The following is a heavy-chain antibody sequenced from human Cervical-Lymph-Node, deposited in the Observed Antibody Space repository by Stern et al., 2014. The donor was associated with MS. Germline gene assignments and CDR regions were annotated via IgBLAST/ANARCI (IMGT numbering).Heavy chain of an antibody. CDR2: ISYDGGSE. V-gene: IGHV3-30-3*01. CDR1: GFTLSHFS. J-gene: IGHJ3*02. Sequence: VQLVESGGGVVQPGRSLRLSCAASGFTLSHFSVHWVRQAPGKGLVGVASISYDGGSEYYADSVKVRFTISRDNSKNTLFLHMDSLTAEDTAVYYCAREDPQYDAFDIWGQGTMVTVSS. CDR3: AREDPQYDAFDI. D-gene: IGHD4-11*01.